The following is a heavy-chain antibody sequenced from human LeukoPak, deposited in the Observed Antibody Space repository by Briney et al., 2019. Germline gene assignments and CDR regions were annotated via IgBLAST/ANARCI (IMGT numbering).Heavy chain of an antibody. J-gene: IGHJ4*02. D-gene: IGHD2-2*01. Sequence: GGSLRLSCAASGFTFSSYAMSWVRQAPGKGLEWVSAISGSGGSTYYADSVKGRLTISRDNSKNTLYLQMNSLRAEDTAVYYCAKVLAVVVPAAPDYWGQGTLVTVSS. V-gene: IGHV3-23*01. CDR2: ISGSGGST. CDR3: AKVLAVVVPAAPDY. CDR1: GFTFSSYA.